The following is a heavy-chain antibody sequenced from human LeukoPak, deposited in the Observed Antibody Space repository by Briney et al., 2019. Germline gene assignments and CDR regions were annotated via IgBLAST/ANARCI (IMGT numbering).Heavy chain of an antibody. Sequence: SETLSLTCTVSGASISSSTYYWGWIRQPPGKGLEWIGSASYSGNTYYNPSLKSRVTILVDTSKNQFSLKMTSVTAADTAVYYCARDQYYDVSTYYEIDYWGQGTLVTVSS. V-gene: IGHV4-39*07. D-gene: IGHD3-22*01. CDR1: GASISSSTYY. J-gene: IGHJ4*02. CDR2: ASYSGNT. CDR3: ARDQYYDVSTYYEIDY.